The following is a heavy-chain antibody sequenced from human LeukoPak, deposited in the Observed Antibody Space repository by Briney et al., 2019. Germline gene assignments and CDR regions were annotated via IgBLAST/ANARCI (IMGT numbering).Heavy chain of an antibody. D-gene: IGHD3-10*01. CDR3: ARETGRGYGSGCYYDY. J-gene: IGHJ4*02. V-gene: IGHV1-2*04. Sequence: ASVKVSCKASGYTFTGYYMHWVRQAPGQGLESMGWINPNSGGTNYAQKFQGWVTMTRDTSISTAYMELSRLRSDDTAVYYCARETGRGYGSGCYYDYWGQGTLVTVSS. CDR1: GYTFTGYY. CDR2: INPNSGGT.